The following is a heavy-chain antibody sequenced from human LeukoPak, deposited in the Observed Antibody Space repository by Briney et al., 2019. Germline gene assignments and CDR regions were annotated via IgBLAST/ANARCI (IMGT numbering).Heavy chain of an antibody. J-gene: IGHJ2*01. CDR2: ISYDGSNK. CDR1: GFTFNSYG. D-gene: IGHD2-21*01. Sequence: GRSLRLTCAASGFTFNSYGMHWVRQAPGKGLELVALISYDGSNKYYADSVKGRFTISRDNSKNTLYLQMNSLRPEDTAVYYCAKDRLWLWYFDIWGRGTLVTVSS. CDR3: AKDRLWLWYFDI. V-gene: IGHV3-30*18.